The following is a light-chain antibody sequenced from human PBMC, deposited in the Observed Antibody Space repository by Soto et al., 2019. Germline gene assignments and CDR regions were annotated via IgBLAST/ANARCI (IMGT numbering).Light chain of an antibody. V-gene: IGKV3-20*01. Sequence: EIVLTQSPGTLSLSPGERATLSCRASQSVSSAYLAWYQQRPGQAPRLLLYGASSRAAGIPDRFSGSGSGTDFTLTITRLEPEDSAVYYCQQCGSSPLTFGGGTKVEI. CDR3: QQCGSSPLT. CDR1: QSVSSAY. J-gene: IGKJ4*01. CDR2: GAS.